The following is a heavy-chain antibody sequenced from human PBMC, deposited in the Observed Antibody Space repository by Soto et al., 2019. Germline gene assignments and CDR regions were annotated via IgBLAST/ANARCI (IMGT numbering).Heavy chain of an antibody. CDR2: IDPRSGGT. CDR3: ATDDYGVFPY. Sequence: ASVKVSCKVSGYPFTTYYIHWVRQAPGQGLEWMGWIDPRSGGTVYEQKFQGRVTMTRDTSISTVYMDLSGLTSDDTALYYCATDDYGVFPYWGQGSLVTVSS. D-gene: IGHD3-10*01. V-gene: IGHV1-2*02. CDR1: GYPFTTYY. J-gene: IGHJ4*02.